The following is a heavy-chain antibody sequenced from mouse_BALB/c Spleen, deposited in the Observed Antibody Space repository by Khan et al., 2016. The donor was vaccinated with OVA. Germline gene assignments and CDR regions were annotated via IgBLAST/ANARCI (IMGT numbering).Heavy chain of an antibody. V-gene: IGHV5-12-2*01. CDR3: ARVPTFITTALDY. CDR2: ITNGGGST. CDR1: RFTFSSYT. D-gene: IGHD1-2*01. Sequence: EVQLVESGGGLVQPGGSLKLSCAASRFTFSSYTMSWVRQTPEKRLEWVAYITNGGGSTYYPDTVKGRFTISRDNAKNTLYLQMSSLKSEDTAMYYCARVPTFITTALDYWGQGTSVTVSS. J-gene: IGHJ4*01.